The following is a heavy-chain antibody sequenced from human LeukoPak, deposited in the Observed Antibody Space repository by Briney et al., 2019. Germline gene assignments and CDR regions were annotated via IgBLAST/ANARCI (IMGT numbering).Heavy chain of an antibody. J-gene: IGHJ4*02. V-gene: IGHV3-48*02. CDR3: VRDRFYSFDY. CDR2: ISSSSSAI. Sequence: GGSLRLSCAASGFTFSSYSMNSVRQAPGKGLEWISYISSSSSAIYYADSVKGRFTISRDNAKNSLYLQMNSLRDEDTAVYYCVRDRFYSFDYWGQGTLVTVSS. CDR1: GFTFSSYS.